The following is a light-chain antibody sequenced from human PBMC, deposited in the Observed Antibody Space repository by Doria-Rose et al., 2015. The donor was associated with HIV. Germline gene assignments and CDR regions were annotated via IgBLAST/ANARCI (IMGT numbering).Light chain of an antibody. V-gene: IGLV7-46*01. J-gene: IGLJ6*01. CDR1: TGAVTTSNY. CDR2: GTS. Sequence: AVVTQESALTTSTGGTVILPCRSSTGAVTTSNYANLIQEKPDHLITGLIGGTSNRAAGVPVRFSGYLIGDKAALTITGAQTEDDAMYVCALWFRNHFVFGGGTKVTVL. CDR3: ALWFRNHFV.